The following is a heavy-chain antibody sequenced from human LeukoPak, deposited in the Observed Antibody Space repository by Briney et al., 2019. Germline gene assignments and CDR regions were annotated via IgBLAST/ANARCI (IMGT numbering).Heavy chain of an antibody. D-gene: IGHD1-1*01. V-gene: IGHV7-4-1*02. J-gene: IGHJ6*02. CDR3: ARDGSTNWYYYYGLDV. CDR2: INTYTGDP. CDR1: GYTFTYYG. Sequence: ASVKVSCKTSGYTFTYYGIHWVRQAPGQGLEWMGWINTYTGDPTYAQAFTGRFVFSLDTSVSTAYLQISSLKADDTAVFYCARDGSTNWYYYYGLDVWGQGTAVTVSS.